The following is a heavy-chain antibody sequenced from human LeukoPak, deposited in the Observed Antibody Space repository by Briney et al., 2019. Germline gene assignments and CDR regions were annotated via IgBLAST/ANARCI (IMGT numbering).Heavy chain of an antibody. Sequence: GGSLRLSCAASGFTLTSDSMNWVRQAPGKGLEWISYISSGATTTYYADSVKGRFTISRDNAGNSLYLQINSLRVDDTAVYYCAKGTVGAKYWGQGTLVTVSS. CDR3: AKGTVGAKY. V-gene: IGHV3-48*04. CDR1: GFTLTSDS. J-gene: IGHJ4*02. CDR2: ISSGATTT. D-gene: IGHD1-26*01.